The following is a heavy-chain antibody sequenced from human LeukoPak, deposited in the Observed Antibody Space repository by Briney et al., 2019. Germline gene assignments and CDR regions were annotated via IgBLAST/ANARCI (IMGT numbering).Heavy chain of an antibody. CDR2: INAGNGNT. J-gene: IGHJ4*02. V-gene: IGHV1-3*01. CDR3: ARLPLRYCTNGVCSPHFDY. D-gene: IGHD2-8*01. CDR1: GYTFTSYA. Sequence: GASVKVSCKASGYTFTSYAMHWARQAPGQRLEWMGWINAGNGNTKYSRKFQGRVTITRDTSASTAYMELSSLRSEDTAVYYCARLPLRYCTNGVCSPHFDYWGQGTLVTVSS.